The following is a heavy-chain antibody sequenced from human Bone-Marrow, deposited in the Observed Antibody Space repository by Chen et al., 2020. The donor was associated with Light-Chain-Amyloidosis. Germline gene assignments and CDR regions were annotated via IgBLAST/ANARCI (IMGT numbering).Heavy chain of an antibody. CDR1: GFTFSSYS. Sequence: EVQLVESGGGLVQPGGSLRLSCAASGFTFSSYSMNWVRQAPGKGLEWISYIGSNPNIIFYADSVKGRFTIYRDNAKNSLYLQMNSLRAEDTAVYYCAGSWRELLVSPYYYMDVWGKGTTVTVSS. J-gene: IGHJ6*03. V-gene: IGHV3-48*01. CDR2: IGSNPNII. CDR3: AGSWRELLVSPYYYMDV. D-gene: IGHD1-26*01.